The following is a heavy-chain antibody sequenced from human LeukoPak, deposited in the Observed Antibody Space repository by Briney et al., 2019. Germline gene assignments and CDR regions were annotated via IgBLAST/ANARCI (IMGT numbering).Heavy chain of an antibody. CDR3: ARYSSAWYSYGMDV. V-gene: IGHV3-21*04. D-gene: IGHD6-19*01. CDR2: ISGGSNYI. CDR1: GFIFSTYS. Sequence: PGGSLRLSCAASGFIFSTYSMNWVRQSPGKGLEWVSSISGGSNYIYYADSVKGRFTISRDNAKNSLYLQMNSLRAEDTAVYYCARYSSAWYSYGMDVWGQGTTVTVSS. J-gene: IGHJ6*02.